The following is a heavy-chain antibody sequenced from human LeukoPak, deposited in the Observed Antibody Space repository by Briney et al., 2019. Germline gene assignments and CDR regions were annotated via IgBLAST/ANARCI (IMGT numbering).Heavy chain of an antibody. CDR1: GVSISSGGYS. Sequence: PSQTLSLTCAVSGVSISSGGYSWSWIRQPPGKGLEWIGYIYYSGSTYYNPSLKSRVTISIDRSKNQFSLKLSSVTAADTAVYYCARGAMDSSGYFDDAFDIWGQGTMVTVSS. CDR3: ARGAMDSSGYFDDAFDI. V-gene: IGHV4-30-2*01. CDR2: IYYSGST. J-gene: IGHJ3*02. D-gene: IGHD3-22*01.